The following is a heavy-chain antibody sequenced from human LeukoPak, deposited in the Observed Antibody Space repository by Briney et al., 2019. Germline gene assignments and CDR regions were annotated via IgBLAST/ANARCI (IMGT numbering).Heavy chain of an antibody. V-gene: IGHV4-34*01. Sequence: SETLSLTCAVYGGSFSGYYWSWTRQPPGKGLEWIGEINHSGSTNYNPSLKSRVTISVDTSKNQFSLKLSSVTAADTAVYSCVRHVARAFDIWGQGTKVTVSS. J-gene: IGHJ3*02. CDR1: GGSFSGYY. CDR2: INHSGST. CDR3: VRHVARAFDI.